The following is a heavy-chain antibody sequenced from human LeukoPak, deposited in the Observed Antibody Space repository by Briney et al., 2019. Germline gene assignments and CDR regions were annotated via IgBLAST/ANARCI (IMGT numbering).Heavy chain of an antibody. D-gene: IGHD6-19*01. CDR1: GDSVSINSAA. V-gene: IGHV6-1*01. CDR2: TFQRSKWYN. J-gene: IGHJ4*02. CDR3: ARSPSPYSSGWYFDY. Sequence: SQTLSLTCAISGDSVSINSAAWNWIRQSPSRGLEWLGRTFQRSKWYNDYAVSVKSRITINPDISKNQFSLQLNSVTPEDTAVYYCARSPSPYSSGWYFDYWGQGTLVTVSS.